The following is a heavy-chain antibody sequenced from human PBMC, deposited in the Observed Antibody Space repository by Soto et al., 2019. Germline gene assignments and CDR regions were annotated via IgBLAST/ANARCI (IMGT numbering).Heavy chain of an antibody. D-gene: IGHD6-6*01. V-gene: IGHV5-51*01. CDR2: IYPCDSDT. CDR3: ARHGSQQLVNWLDS. Sequence: GESLKISCNASGYSFADHCIGLVLQMPGKGLEWMGMIYPCDSDTRYSPYFQGQVLISADKSIATAYLQLGSLKASDTAMYYCARHGSQQLVNWLDSWGQGTLVTVSS. CDR1: GYSFADHC. J-gene: IGHJ5*01.